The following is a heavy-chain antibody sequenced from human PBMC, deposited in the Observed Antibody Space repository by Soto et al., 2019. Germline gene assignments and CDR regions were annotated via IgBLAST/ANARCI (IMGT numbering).Heavy chain of an antibody. CDR3: ARDRARIITYYYDSSHSHDAFDI. Sequence: QVQLVQSGAEVKKPGASVKVSCKASGYTFTGYYMHWVRQAPGQGLEWMGWINPNSGGTNYAQKFQGWVTMIRDTSISTAYMELSRLRSDDTAVYYCARDRARIITYYYDSSHSHDAFDIWGQGTMVTVSS. CDR2: INPNSGGT. CDR1: GYTFTGYY. D-gene: IGHD3-22*01. V-gene: IGHV1-2*04. J-gene: IGHJ3*02.